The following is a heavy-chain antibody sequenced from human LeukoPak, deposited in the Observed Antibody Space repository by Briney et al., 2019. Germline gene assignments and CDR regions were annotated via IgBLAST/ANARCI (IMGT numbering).Heavy chain of an antibody. D-gene: IGHD6-6*01. Sequence: GGSLRLSCAASGFTFSTYNMNWVRQAPGKGLEWVSSISSSSSYIYYADSVKGRFTISRDNAKNSLYLQMNSLRAEDTAVYYCARDRKQLVSHAFDIWGQGTMVTVSS. CDR3: ARDRKQLVSHAFDI. J-gene: IGHJ3*02. V-gene: IGHV3-21*01. CDR2: ISSSSSYI. CDR1: GFTFSTYN.